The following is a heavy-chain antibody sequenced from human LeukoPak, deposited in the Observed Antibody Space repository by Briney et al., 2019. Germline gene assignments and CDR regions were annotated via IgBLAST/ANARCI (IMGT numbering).Heavy chain of an antibody. CDR3: AGGPGGFNRWFQP. Sequence: KPSETLSLTCTVSGGSIRSGNHYWSWLRQPAGKGLELIGRFYSSGTTHYHPTLNSRTTISADTSRNEIYLRLSSVTAADTAVYYCAGGPGGFNRWFQPWGEGTQGSVS. CDR1: GGSIRSGNHY. J-gene: IGHJ5*02. V-gene: IGHV4-61*02. D-gene: IGHD2-15*01. CDR2: FYSSGTT.